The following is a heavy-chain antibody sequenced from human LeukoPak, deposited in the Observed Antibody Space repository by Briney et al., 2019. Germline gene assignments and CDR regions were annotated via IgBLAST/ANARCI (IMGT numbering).Heavy chain of an antibody. J-gene: IGHJ4*02. V-gene: IGHV3-74*01. CDR3: ARAGQYRFDY. CDR2: INIDGSTI. Sequence: GGSLRLSCVPSGFTFSSYLMHWVRQAPGKGLVWVSRINIDGSTINYADSVKGRFTISRDDAKNTLYLQMNSLRAEDTAVYYCARAGQYRFDYWGQGTLVTVSS. D-gene: IGHD2-2*01. CDR1: GFTFSSYL.